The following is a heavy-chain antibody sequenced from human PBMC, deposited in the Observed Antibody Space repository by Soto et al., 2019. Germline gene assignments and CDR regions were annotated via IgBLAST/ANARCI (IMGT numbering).Heavy chain of an antibody. CDR1: GGSISSGGYS. D-gene: IGHD3-3*01. CDR2: ISSSGSTI. V-gene: IGHV3-11*01. CDR3: ARVSYEWLQTVPSIFDY. J-gene: IGHJ4*02. Sequence: LSLTCAVSGGSISSGGYSWSWIRQPPGKGLEWVSYISSSGSTIYYADSVKGRFTISRDNAKNSLYLQMSSLRAEDTAVYYCARVSYEWLQTVPSIFDYWGQGTLVTVS.